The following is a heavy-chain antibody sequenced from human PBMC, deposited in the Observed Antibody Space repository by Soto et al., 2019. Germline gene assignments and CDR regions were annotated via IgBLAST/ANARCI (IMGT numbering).Heavy chain of an antibody. Sequence: SETLSLTCAVYGGSFSGYYWSWIRQPPGKGLEWIGEINNSGSTNYNPSLKSRVTISVDTSKNQFSLKLSSVTAADTAVYYCARGPLRRLRLGELYYWGQGTLVTVSS. D-gene: IGHD3-16*01. J-gene: IGHJ4*02. CDR3: ARGPLRRLRLGELYY. CDR2: INNSGST. V-gene: IGHV4-34*01. CDR1: GGSFSGYY.